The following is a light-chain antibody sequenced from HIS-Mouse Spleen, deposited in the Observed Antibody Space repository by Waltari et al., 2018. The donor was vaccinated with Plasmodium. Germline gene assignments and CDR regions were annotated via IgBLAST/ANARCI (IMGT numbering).Light chain of an antibody. CDR1: ALPTQY. Sequence: SYELTQPTSVSVSPGQPARITCSGDALPTQYAYWYQQKSGQAPVLVIYEDSKRPSGIPERFSGSSSGTMATLTISGAQVEDEADYYCYSTDSSGNHRVFGGGTKLTVL. J-gene: IGLJ3*02. CDR3: YSTDSSGNHRV. V-gene: IGLV3-10*01. CDR2: EDS.